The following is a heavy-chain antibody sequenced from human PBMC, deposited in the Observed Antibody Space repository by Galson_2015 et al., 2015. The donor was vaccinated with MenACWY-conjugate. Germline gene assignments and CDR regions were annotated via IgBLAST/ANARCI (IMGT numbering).Heavy chain of an antibody. CDR1: GFTFSSYW. V-gene: IGHV3-74*01. CDR2: VNSDGSGT. Sequence: SLRLSCAASGFTFSSYWMHWVRQAPGKGLVWVSRVNSDGSGTGYADSVKGRFTISRDNAKNMLFLQMNSLKVEDTAVYYCARSYVPGSDTKNHYMDGRGRGTTVTDSS. D-gene: IGHD3-16*01. CDR3: ARSYVPGSDTKNHYMDG. J-gene: IGHJ6*03.